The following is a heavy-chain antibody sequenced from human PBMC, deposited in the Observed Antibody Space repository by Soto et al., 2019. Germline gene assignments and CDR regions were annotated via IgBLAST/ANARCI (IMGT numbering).Heavy chain of an antibody. J-gene: IGHJ4*02. Sequence: GGSLRLSCAASGVSGFTFSKYAMSWVRQAPGKGLEWVSTIGGTGGFVTYYADSVKGRFAISRDNSRNTLYLQMNSLTAEDTAVYYCANGRATYGLLTHDYWGQGTLVTVSS. CDR3: ANGRATYGLLTHDY. D-gene: IGHD3-10*01. CDR2: IGGTGGFVT. V-gene: IGHV3-23*01. CDR1: GVSGFTFSKYA.